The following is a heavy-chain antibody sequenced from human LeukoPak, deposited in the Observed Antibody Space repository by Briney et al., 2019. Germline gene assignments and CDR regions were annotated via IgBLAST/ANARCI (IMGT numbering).Heavy chain of an antibody. CDR1: GFTFSSYG. V-gene: IGHV3-30*18. Sequence: GGSLRLSCAASGFTFSSYGMHWVRQAPGKGLEWVAVISYDGSNKYYADSVKGRFTTSRDNSKNTLYLQMNSLRAEDTAVYYCANVITGTTLGDYWGQGTLVTVSS. J-gene: IGHJ4*02. CDR2: ISYDGSNK. D-gene: IGHD1-20*01. CDR3: ANVITGTTLGDY.